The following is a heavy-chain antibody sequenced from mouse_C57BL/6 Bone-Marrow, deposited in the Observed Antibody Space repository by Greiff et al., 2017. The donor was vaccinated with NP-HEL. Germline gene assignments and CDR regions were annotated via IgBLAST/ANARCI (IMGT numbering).Heavy chain of an antibody. D-gene: IGHD1-1*01. CDR3: TTGGSSPYAMDY. Sequence: VQLQQSGAELVRPGASVKLSCTVSGFNIKDDYMHWVQPRPEQGLEWIGWIDPENGDTEYASKFQGKATITADTSSNTAYLQLSSLTSEDTAVYYCTTGGSSPYAMDYWGQGTSVTVSS. CDR2: IDPENGDT. CDR1: GFNIKDDY. J-gene: IGHJ4*01. V-gene: IGHV14-4*01.